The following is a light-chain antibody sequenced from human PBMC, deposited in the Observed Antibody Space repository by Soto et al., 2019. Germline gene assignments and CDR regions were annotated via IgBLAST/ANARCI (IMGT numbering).Light chain of an antibody. CDR1: QSVSSSY. Sequence: DIVLTQSPGTLSLSPGERATLSCRASQSVSSSYLAWYQQKPGQATRLLIYGASSRATGSPDRFSGSGSGTDFTLTISRLEPEDFAVYYWQQYGSSPRTFGQGTKVEIK. J-gene: IGKJ1*01. CDR2: GAS. CDR3: QQYGSSPRT. V-gene: IGKV3-20*01.